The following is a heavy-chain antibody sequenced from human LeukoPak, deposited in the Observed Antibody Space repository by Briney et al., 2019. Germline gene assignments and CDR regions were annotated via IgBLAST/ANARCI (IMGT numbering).Heavy chain of an antibody. V-gene: IGHV3-23*01. D-gene: IGHD5-18*01. Sequence: PGGSLRLSCAASGFTFSSYAMSWVRQAPGKGLVWVSAISGSGGSTYYADSVKGRFTISRDNSENTLYLQMNSLRAEDTAVYYCAKDDFYSYGYAWGQGTLVTVSS. CDR2: ISGSGGST. J-gene: IGHJ5*02. CDR1: GFTFSSYA. CDR3: AKDDFYSYGYA.